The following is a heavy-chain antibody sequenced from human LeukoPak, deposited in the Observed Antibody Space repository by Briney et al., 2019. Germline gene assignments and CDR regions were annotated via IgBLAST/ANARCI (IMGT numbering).Heavy chain of an antibody. J-gene: IGHJ6*03. CDR2: INSSGGRT. V-gene: IGHV3-23*01. Sequence: GGSLRLSCAASGFTVSSNYMSWVRQAPGKGLEWVSDINSSGGRTYYADSVKGRFTISRDNSKNTLYLQMNSLRAEDTAVYYCAKSPVITTVTTFRRASYYYMDVWGKGTTVTVSS. CDR1: GFTVSSNY. D-gene: IGHD4-17*01. CDR3: AKSPVITTVTTFRRASYYYMDV.